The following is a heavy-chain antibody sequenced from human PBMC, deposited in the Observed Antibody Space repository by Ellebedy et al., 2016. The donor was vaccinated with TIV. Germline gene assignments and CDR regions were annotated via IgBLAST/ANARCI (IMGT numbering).Heavy chain of an antibody. D-gene: IGHD6-13*01. V-gene: IGHV3-23*01. CDR3: ANVYSSTWADS. Sequence: GESLKISCAVSGFALSDYEMNWVRQAPGKGLEWVSAISRSGGSTYYAGSVKGRFTISRDNSKDTLYLQMNSLRAEDTAVYYCANVYSSTWADSWGQGTLVTVSS. CDR2: ISRSGGST. CDR1: GFALSDYE. J-gene: IGHJ4*02.